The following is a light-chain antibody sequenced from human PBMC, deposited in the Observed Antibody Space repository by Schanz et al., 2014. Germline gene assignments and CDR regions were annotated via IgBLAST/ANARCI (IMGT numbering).Light chain of an antibody. V-gene: IGLV2-11*01. J-gene: IGLJ2*01. CDR3: QSYDSQIGSVV. CDR2: DVS. Sequence: QSALIQPPSVSGSPGQSVTISCTGTSSDVGGYNYVSWYQQHPGKAPKLIIYDVSRRPSGVPDRFSGSKSGNTASLTVSGLQAEDEADYYCQSYDSQIGSVVFGGGTKLTVL. CDR1: SSDVGGYNY.